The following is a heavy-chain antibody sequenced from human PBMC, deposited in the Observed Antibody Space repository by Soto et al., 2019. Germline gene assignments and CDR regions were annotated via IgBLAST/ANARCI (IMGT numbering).Heavy chain of an antibody. D-gene: IGHD5-12*01. Sequence: PSQILSLTCAISGDSVSSNTDSWNWIRPSPSRGLEWLGRTYFRSKLYNDYAVSVKSRIIINPDTSNNQFALQLSSVTPEDTAVYFCAKGDNLGPKTGYAFDPWGQGIMVTV. CDR2: TYFRSKLYN. CDR1: GDSVSSNTDS. CDR3: AKGDNLGPKTGYAFDP. V-gene: IGHV6-1*01. J-gene: IGHJ5*02.